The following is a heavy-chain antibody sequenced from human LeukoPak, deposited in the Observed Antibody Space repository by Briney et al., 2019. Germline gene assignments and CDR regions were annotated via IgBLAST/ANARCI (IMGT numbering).Heavy chain of an antibody. CDR2: INHSGST. CDR1: GGSFSGYY. CDR3: ARSPGALLWFEELFRGFDY. J-gene: IGHJ4*02. V-gene: IGHV4-34*01. D-gene: IGHD3-10*01. Sequence: PSETLSLTCAVYGGSFSGYYWSWIRQPPGKGLEWIGEINHSGSTNYNPSLKSRVTISVDTSKNQFSLKLSSVTAADTAVYYCARSPGALLWFEELFRGFDYWGQGTLVTVSS.